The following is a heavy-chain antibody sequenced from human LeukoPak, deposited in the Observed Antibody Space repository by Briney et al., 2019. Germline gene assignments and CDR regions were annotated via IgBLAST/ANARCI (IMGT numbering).Heavy chain of an antibody. CDR3: ARTGYSSSWYPFDY. V-gene: IGHV3-7*01. CDR1: GFTFGSYW. CDR2: IRQDGSGK. D-gene: IGHD6-13*01. J-gene: IGHJ4*02. Sequence: GGSLRLSCAASGFTFGSYWMSWVRQAPGKGLEWVANIRQDGSGKYYVDSVKGRFTISRDHGKNSLYLQMNSLRAEDTAVYYCARTGYSSSWYPFDYWGQGTLVTVSS.